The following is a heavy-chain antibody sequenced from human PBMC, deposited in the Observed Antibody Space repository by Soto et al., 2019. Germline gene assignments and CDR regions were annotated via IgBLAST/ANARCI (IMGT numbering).Heavy chain of an antibody. J-gene: IGHJ3*02. CDR2: IIPIFGTA. CDR3: ARDSPVRGDTPPAFDI. Sequence: QVQLVQSGAEVKKPGSSVKVSCKASGGTFSSYAISWVRQAPGQGLEWMGGIIPIFGTANYAQKFQGRVTITADESTSTADMERSSRRSEDTAVYYCARDSPVRGDTPPAFDIWGQGTMVTVSS. V-gene: IGHV1-69*01. D-gene: IGHD3-10*01. CDR1: GGTFSSYA.